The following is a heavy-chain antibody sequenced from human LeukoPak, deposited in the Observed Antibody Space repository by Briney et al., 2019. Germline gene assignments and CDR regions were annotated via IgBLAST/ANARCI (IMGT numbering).Heavy chain of an antibody. CDR3: ARDDYGGNSGWFDP. CDR1: GGSISSYY. Sequence: SETLSLTCTVSGGSISSYYWSWIRQPPGKGLEWIGYVYYSGSTNYNPSLKSRVTISVDTSKNQFSLKLSSVTAADTAVYYCARDDYGGNSGWFDPWGQGTLVTVSS. D-gene: IGHD4-23*01. V-gene: IGHV4-59*01. J-gene: IGHJ5*02. CDR2: VYYSGST.